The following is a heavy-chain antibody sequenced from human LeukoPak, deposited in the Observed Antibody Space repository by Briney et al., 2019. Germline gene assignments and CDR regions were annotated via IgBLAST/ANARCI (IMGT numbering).Heavy chain of an antibody. V-gene: IGHV3-48*01. D-gene: IGHD3-3*01. CDR3: ARSDLRFLELLDY. Sequence: PGGSLRLSCAASGFTFSGYSMNWVRQAPGKGLEWVSYISSSSNKIYYADSVKGRFITSRDNAKNPLYLQMNSLRGEDTAVYYCARSDLRFLELLDYWGQGTLVTVSS. CDR2: ISSSSNKI. CDR1: GFTFSGYS. J-gene: IGHJ4*02.